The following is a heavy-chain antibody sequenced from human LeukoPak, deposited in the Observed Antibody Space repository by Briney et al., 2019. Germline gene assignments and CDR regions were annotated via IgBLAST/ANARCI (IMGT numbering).Heavy chain of an antibody. Sequence: PGGSLRLSCAASGFTFSSYWMSWVRQAPGKGLEWVANIKQDGSEKYYVDSVKGRFTISRDNAKNSLYLQMNSLRAEDTAVYYCAREYSSSWWAIDYWGQGTLVTVSS. V-gene: IGHV3-7*01. CDR3: AREYSSSWWAIDY. CDR1: GFTFSSYW. D-gene: IGHD6-13*01. J-gene: IGHJ4*02. CDR2: IKQDGSEK.